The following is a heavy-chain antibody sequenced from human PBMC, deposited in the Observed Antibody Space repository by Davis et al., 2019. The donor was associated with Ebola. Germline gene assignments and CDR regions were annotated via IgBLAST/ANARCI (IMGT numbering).Heavy chain of an antibody. CDR3: ARLTYYYDSTGYLDAFDL. CDR2: INPNSGGP. D-gene: IGHD3-22*01. V-gene: IGHV1-2*02. J-gene: IGHJ3*01. Sequence: ASVKVSCKASGYTFTSYYMHWVRQAPGQGLEWMGWINPNSGGPNYAQKFQGRVTLTRDTSISTVYMELSRLRSDDTAVYYCARLTYYYDSTGYLDAFDLWGQGTMVTVSS. CDR1: GYTFTSYY.